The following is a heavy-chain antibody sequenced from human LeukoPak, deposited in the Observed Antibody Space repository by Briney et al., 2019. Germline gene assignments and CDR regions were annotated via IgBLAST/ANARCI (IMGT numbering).Heavy chain of an antibody. D-gene: IGHD3-16*02. CDR2: INPSGGST. Sequence: GASVKVSCKASGSTFTSYYMHWVRQAPGQGLEWMGIINPSGGSTSYAQKFQGRVTMTRDTSTSTVYMELSSLRSEDTAVYYCARNPGGYRYFDLWGRGTLVTVSS. V-gene: IGHV1-46*01. J-gene: IGHJ2*01. CDR3: ARNPGGYRYFDL. CDR1: GSTFTSYY.